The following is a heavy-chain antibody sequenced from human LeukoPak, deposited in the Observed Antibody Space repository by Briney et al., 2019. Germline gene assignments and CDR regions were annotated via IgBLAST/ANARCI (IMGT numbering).Heavy chain of an antibody. Sequence: SETLSLTCAVYGGSFSDYFWGWIRQPPGKGLEWIGEINHSGRTYYNPSLKSRVTISVDTSKNQFSLNLSSVTAADTAVYYCAIDVVVVPAAIHYGMDVWGQGTTVTVSS. CDR3: AIDVVVVPAAIHYGMDV. D-gene: IGHD2-2*01. CDR2: INHSGRT. J-gene: IGHJ6*02. CDR1: GGSFSDYF. V-gene: IGHV4-34*01.